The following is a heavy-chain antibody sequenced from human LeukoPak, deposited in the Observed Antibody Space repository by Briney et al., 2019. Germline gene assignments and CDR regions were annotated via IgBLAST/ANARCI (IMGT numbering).Heavy chain of an antibody. J-gene: IGHJ4*02. V-gene: IGHV4-59*01. Sequence: SETLSLTCTVSCDSISSYYWSWIRQPPGKGLEWIGYIYYSGSTNYNPSLKSRVTISVDTSKNQFSLKLSSVTAADTAVYYCARGDCSGTSCYYHDYWGQGTLVTVSS. CDR3: ARGDCSGTSCYYHDY. D-gene: IGHD2-2*01. CDR2: IYYSGST. CDR1: CDSISSYY.